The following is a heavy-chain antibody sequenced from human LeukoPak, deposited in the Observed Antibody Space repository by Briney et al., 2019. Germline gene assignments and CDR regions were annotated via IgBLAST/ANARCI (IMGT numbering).Heavy chain of an antibody. Sequence: GGSLRLSCAAFGFTVSRNHMTWVRQAPGKGLEWVSIIYSGGSTYYADSVRGRFTISRDSSQNTLYLQMNGPRAEDTAVYYCVTLPTGDYWGQGTLVTVSS. J-gene: IGHJ4*02. V-gene: IGHV3-53*01. CDR2: IYSGGST. D-gene: IGHD2-15*01. CDR3: VTLPTGDY. CDR1: GFTVSRNH.